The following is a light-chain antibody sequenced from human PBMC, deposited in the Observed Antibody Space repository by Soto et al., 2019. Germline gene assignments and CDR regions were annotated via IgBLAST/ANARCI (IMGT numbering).Light chain of an antibody. Sequence: IVVTRSPATLSVSPGARATLSCRASQSVRSNLAWYQQKPGQAPRLLIYSASLRATGIPARFSGSGYGTEFTLTISSLESEDSAAYYCQQYNNWPPWTFGLGTKVDIK. J-gene: IGKJ1*01. CDR3: QQYNNWPPWT. CDR1: QSVRSN. CDR2: SAS. V-gene: IGKV3-15*01.